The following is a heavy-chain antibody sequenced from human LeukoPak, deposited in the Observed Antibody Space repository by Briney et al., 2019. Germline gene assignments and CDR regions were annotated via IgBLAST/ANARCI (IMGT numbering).Heavy chain of an antibody. V-gene: IGHV3-48*03. CDR1: GFTFSTYQ. D-gene: IGHD3-10*01. CDR3: APGGPGYYFDY. CDR2: ISSSGGTI. Sequence: GGSLRLSCTASGFTFSTYQMNWVRQAPGKGLEWVSYISSSGGTISYADSVKGRFTISRDNAKSSLYLQMNSLRAEDTAVYYCAPGGPGYYFDYWGQGTLVTVSS. J-gene: IGHJ4*02.